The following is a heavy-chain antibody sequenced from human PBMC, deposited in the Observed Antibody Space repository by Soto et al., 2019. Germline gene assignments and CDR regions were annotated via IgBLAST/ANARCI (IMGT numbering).Heavy chain of an antibody. J-gene: IGHJ4*02. Sequence: QVQLQQWGAGLLKPSETLSLTCAVYGGSFSGYYWTWIRQPPGTGLEWIGEINHSGSTNYNPSLKGRVPISVDTSKTQFSLKLTSVTAAATAVYYCARDKITGLFDYWGQGTLVTVSS. CDR1: GGSFSGYY. CDR2: INHSGST. CDR3: ARDKITGLFDY. D-gene: IGHD2-8*02. V-gene: IGHV4-34*01.